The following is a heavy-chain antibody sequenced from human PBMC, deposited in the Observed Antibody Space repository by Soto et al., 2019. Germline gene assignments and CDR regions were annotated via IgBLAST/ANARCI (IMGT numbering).Heavy chain of an antibody. V-gene: IGHV4-59*01. CDR1: GGSISSYY. CDR3: ARGTTNYYYYYMDV. J-gene: IGHJ6*03. D-gene: IGHD1-1*01. CDR2: IYYSGST. Sequence: SETLSLTCTVSGGSISSYYWSWTRQPPGKGLEWIGYIYYSGSTNYNPSLKSRVTISVDTSKNQFSLKLSSVTAADTAVYYCARGTTNYYYYYMDVWGKGTTVTVSS.